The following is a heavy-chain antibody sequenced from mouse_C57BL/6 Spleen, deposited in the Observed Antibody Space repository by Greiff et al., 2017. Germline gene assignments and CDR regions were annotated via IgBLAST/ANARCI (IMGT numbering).Heavy chain of an antibody. Sequence: QVQLQQPGAELVMPGASVKLSCKASGYTFTSYWMHWVKQRPGPGLEWIGEIDPSGSSTTYNQKFTGKSTLTVDKASSTAYMQLCSLTSGDSAVYYCARWNYDYYGAWFAYWGQGTLVTVSA. J-gene: IGHJ3*01. CDR1: GYTFTSYW. D-gene: IGHD2-4*01. CDR2: IDPSGSST. V-gene: IGHV1-69*01. CDR3: ARWNYDYYGAWFAY.